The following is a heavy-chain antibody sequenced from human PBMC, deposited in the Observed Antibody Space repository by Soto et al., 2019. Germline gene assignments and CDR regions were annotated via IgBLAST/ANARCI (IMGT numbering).Heavy chain of an antibody. Sequence: SETLSLTCTVSGGSISSYYWSWIRQPPGKGLEWIGYIYYSGSTKYNPSLKSRVTISVDTSKNQFSLKLSSVTAADTAVYYCAGQICSSTSCYSWVSWFDPWGQGTLVTVSS. V-gene: IGHV4-59*08. J-gene: IGHJ5*02. CDR1: GGSISSYY. D-gene: IGHD2-2*01. CDR3: AGQICSSTSCYSWVSWFDP. CDR2: IYYSGST.